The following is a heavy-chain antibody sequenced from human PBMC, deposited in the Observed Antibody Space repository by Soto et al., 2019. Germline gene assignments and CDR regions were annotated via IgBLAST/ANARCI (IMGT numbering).Heavy chain of an antibody. CDR1: GSRFSNYV. Sequence: QVQLVQSGAEVKTPGSSLKVSCTVSGSRFSNYVISWVRQAPGHGLECLGRVIPIFNTTQYAQKFQCRVTITADKSTNTASLELSSLRSDDTAVYYCAREGRGKKAGYNGLVSLGYWGQGTLVTVSS. J-gene: IGHJ4*02. D-gene: IGHD2-2*02. CDR3: AREGRGKKAGYNGLVSLGY. V-gene: IGHV1-69*06. CDR2: VIPIFNTT.